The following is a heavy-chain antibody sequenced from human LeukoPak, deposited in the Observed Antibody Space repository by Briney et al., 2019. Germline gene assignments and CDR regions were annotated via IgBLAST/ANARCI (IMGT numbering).Heavy chain of an antibody. D-gene: IGHD3-10*01. CDR1: GGSISSGSYY. J-gene: IGHJ3*02. Sequence: SQTLSLTCTVSGGSISSGSYYWSWIRQPAGKGLEWIGRIYTSGSTNYNPSLKSRVTISVDTSKNQFSLKLRSVTAADTAVYYCAREDYGSGSYYFDAFDIWGQGTMVTVSS. CDR2: IYTSGST. CDR3: AREDYGSGSYYFDAFDI. V-gene: IGHV4-61*02.